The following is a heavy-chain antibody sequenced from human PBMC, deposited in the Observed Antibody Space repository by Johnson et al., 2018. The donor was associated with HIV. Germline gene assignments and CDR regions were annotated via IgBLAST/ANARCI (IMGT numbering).Heavy chain of an antibody. Sequence: QVKLVESGGGVVQPGRSLRLSCAASGFTFSSYAMHWVRQAPGKGLAWVAVISYDGSNKYYADSVKGRFTISRDNSKNTLYLHMNSLRAEDTAVNYCARGDRGAFDIWGQGTMVTVSS. D-gene: IGHD1-14*01. CDR3: ARGDRGAFDI. CDR1: GFTFSSYA. CDR2: ISYDGSNK. V-gene: IGHV3-30*04. J-gene: IGHJ3*02.